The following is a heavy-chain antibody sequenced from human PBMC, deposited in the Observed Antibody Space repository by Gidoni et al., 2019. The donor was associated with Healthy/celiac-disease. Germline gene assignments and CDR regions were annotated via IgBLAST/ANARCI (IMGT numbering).Heavy chain of an antibody. V-gene: IGHV2-70*01. J-gene: IGHJ6*02. Sequence: HVTLRESGPALVKPTQTLTLTCTFPGSSLTTSGMCVSWIRQPPGKALEWLALIDWDDDKYYSTSLKTRLTISKDTSKNQVVLTMTNMDPVDTATYYGARIRLYCSGGSCDPAYYYYYGMDVWGQGTTVTVSS. CDR1: GSSLTTSGMC. CDR3: ARIRLYCSGGSCDPAYYYYYGMDV. CDR2: IDWDDDK. D-gene: IGHD2-15*01.